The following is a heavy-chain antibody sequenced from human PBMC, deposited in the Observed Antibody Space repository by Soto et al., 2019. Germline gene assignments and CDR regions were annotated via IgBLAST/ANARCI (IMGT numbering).Heavy chain of an antibody. D-gene: IGHD6-13*01. J-gene: IGHJ6*02. V-gene: IGHV3-9*01. CDR1: GFTFDDYA. Sequence: EVQLVESGGGLVQPGRSLRLSCAASGFTFDDYAMHWVRQAPGKGLEWVSGISWNSGSIGYADSVKGRFTISRDNAKNSLYLQMNSLRAEDTALYYCAKDIAVGQQLCPYYYYGIDVWGQGTTVSVSS. CDR3: AKDIAVGQQLCPYYYYGIDV. CDR2: ISWNSGSI.